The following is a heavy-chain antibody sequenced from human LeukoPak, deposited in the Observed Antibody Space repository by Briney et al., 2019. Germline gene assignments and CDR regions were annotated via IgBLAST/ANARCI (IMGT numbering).Heavy chain of an antibody. CDR1: GGSFSGYY. CDR2: INHSGST. D-gene: IGHD5-18*01. CDR3: ARGTIQLWLPCYFDY. V-gene: IGHV4-34*01. Sequence: PSETLSLTCAVYGGSFSGYYWSWIRQPPGKGLEWIGEINHSGSTNYNPSLKSRVTISVDTSKNQFSLKLSSVTAADTAVYYCARGTIQLWLPCYFDYWGQGTLVTVSS. J-gene: IGHJ4*02.